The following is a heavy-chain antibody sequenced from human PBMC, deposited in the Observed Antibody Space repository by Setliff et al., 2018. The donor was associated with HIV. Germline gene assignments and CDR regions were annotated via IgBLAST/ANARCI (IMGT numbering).Heavy chain of an antibody. V-gene: IGHV4-38-2*01. CDR3: ARHRDPPGTSWIFYYYYMDL. Sequence: SETLSLTCAVSGYSISSGYYWGWIRQPPGKGLEWLGSIYSSGSTSYNPSLSSRLTISVDTSKNQVSLRLSSVTAADTGVYYCARHRDPPGTSWIFYYYYMDLWGGGTTVTVSS. J-gene: IGHJ6*03. D-gene: IGHD6-13*01. CDR2: IYSSGST. CDR1: GYSISSGYY.